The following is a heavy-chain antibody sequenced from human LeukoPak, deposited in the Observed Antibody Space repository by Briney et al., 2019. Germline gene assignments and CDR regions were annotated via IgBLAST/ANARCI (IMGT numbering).Heavy chain of an antibody. D-gene: IGHD6-19*01. J-gene: IGHJ4*02. CDR3: AKGRSEGGWLYFDY. Sequence: PGGSLRLSCAASGFTFSSYAMSWVRQAPGKGPEWVSAISGSGGSTYYADSVKGRFTISRDNSKNTLYLQMNSLRAEDTAVYYCAKGRSEGGWLYFDYWGQGTLVTVSS. CDR2: ISGSGGST. V-gene: IGHV3-23*01. CDR1: GFTFSSYA.